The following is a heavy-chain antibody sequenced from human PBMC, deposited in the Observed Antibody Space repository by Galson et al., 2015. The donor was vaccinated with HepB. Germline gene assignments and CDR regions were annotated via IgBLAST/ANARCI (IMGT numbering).Heavy chain of an antibody. D-gene: IGHD4-17*01. V-gene: IGHV5-51*01. Sequence: QSGAEVKKPGGSLKISCKGSGYSFTSYWIGWVRQMPGKGLEWMGIIYPGDSDTRYSPSFQGQVTISADKSNSTAYLQWSSLKASDTAMYYCAKAYGHDYGDLGFDYWGQGTLVTVSS. J-gene: IGHJ4*02. CDR3: AKAYGHDYGDLGFDY. CDR2: IYPGDSDT. CDR1: GYSFTSYW.